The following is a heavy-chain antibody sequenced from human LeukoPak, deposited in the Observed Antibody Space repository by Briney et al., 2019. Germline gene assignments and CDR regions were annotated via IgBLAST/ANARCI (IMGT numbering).Heavy chain of an antibody. V-gene: IGHV1-2*02. J-gene: IGHJ5*02. D-gene: IGHD4-17*01. CDR2: INPNSGGT. Sequence: ASVKVSCKASGYTFTGHYMHWVRQAPGQGLEWMGWINPNSGGTKYAQKFQGRVTMTRDTSISTAYMELSRLRSDDTAVYYCAREGAPYGDYRWFDPWGQGTLVTVSS. CDR3: AREGAPYGDYRWFDP. CDR1: GYTFTGHY.